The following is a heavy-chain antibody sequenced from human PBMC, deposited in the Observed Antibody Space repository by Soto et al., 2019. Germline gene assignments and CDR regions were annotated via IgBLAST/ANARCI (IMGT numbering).Heavy chain of an antibody. D-gene: IGHD6-19*01. J-gene: IGHJ6*02. V-gene: IGHV4-59*01. CDR2: IYYSGST. Sequence: SETLSRTCTVSGGSISSYYWSWIRQPPGKGLEWIGYIYYSGSTNYNPSLKSRVTISVDTSKNQFSLKLSSVTAADTAVYYCARVLAVAGDYYYYYGMDVWGQGTTVTVSS. CDR1: GGSISSYY. CDR3: ARVLAVAGDYYYYYGMDV.